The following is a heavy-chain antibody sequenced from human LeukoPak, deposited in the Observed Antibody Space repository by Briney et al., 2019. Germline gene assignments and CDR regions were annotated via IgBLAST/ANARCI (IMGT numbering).Heavy chain of an antibody. Sequence: PSETLSLTCAVYGGSFSGYYWSWIRQPPGKGLEWIGEINHSGSTNYNPSLKSRVTISVDTSKNQFSLKLSSVTAADTAVYYCARLGRDSSGYSDYWGQGTLVTVSS. CDR2: INHSGST. V-gene: IGHV4-34*01. CDR3: ARLGRDSSGYSDY. D-gene: IGHD3-22*01. CDR1: GGSFSGYY. J-gene: IGHJ4*02.